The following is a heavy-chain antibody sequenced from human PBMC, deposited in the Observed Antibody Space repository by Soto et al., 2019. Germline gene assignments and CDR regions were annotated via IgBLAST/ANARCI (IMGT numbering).Heavy chain of an antibody. D-gene: IGHD6-25*01. CDR2: ISAFNGDT. V-gene: IGHV1-18*04. Sequence: QVPLVQSGNEVKKPGASVHVSCKAFGYTFTIYGFIWVRQVPGQGLEWLGWISAFNGDTQYAQTMKGRLTVTTDTSPPTVHMELRSLTPADTAVYYCAREAGWQRRVPYDCGQGTLVTVS. CDR3: AREAGWQRRVPYD. CDR1: GYTFTIYG. J-gene: IGHJ4*02.